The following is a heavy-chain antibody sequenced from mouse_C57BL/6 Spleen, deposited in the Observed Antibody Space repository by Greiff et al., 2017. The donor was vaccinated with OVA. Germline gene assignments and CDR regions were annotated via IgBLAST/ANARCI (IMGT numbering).Heavy chain of an antibody. CDR2: IDPSDSAT. J-gene: IGHJ1*03. D-gene: IGHD1-1*01. V-gene: IGHV1-52*01. CDR1: GYTFTSYW. CDR3: ARSEYYYGSSWYFDV. Sequence: VQLQQPGAELVRPGSSVKLSCKASGYTFTSYWMHWVQQRPIQGLEWIGNIDPSDSATHYNQQFKDKATLTVDKSSSTAYWQLSSLTSEDSAVYYCARSEYYYGSSWYFDVWGTGTTVTVS.